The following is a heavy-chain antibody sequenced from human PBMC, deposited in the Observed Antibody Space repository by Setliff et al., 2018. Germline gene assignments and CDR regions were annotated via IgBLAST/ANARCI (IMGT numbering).Heavy chain of an antibody. V-gene: IGHV4-4*08. J-gene: IGHJ4*02. CDR1: GGSMTDFF. CDR2: IYTKGGT. CDR3: ARGLNTESWTPLY. D-gene: IGHD2-15*01. Sequence: SETLSLTCSVAGGSMTDFFWYWFRRPPGKGLEWIGYIYTKGGTNYSPSLKSRVTMSVDRSRNQFSLTLSSVSAADMAVYYCARGLNTESWTPLYWSPGTLVTVSS.